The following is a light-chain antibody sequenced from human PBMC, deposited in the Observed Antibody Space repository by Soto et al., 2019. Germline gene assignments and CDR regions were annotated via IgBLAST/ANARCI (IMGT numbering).Light chain of an antibody. Sequence: EIVMTQSPATLSVSPGERATLSCRASQTVSNNLAWYQQKPGQAPRLLIYGAFTRATGVPARFSGSGSGTEFTLTISSLQSEDFAVYYCQQYNSRPLTCGGGTKMEIK. CDR1: QTVSNN. CDR3: QQYNSRPLT. J-gene: IGKJ4*01. CDR2: GAF. V-gene: IGKV3-15*01.